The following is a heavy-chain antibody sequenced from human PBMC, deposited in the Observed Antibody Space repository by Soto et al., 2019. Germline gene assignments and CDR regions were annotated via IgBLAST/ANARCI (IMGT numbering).Heavy chain of an antibody. V-gene: IGHV3-23*01. CDR2: LPERGSSP. CDR3: TTDDPINKE. Sequence: EVQLLESGGGLVQPGGSLRLSCAASGFTFSNYAMSWVRQAPGKGLEWVSALPERGSSPYYADSVKGRFTISRDNSKNSLYLQMNSLKIDDTAMYYCTTDDPINKEWGQGTLVTVSS. CDR1: GFTFSNYA. J-gene: IGHJ4*02.